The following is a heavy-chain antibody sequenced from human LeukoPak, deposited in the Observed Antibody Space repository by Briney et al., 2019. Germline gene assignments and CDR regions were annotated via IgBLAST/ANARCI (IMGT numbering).Heavy chain of an antibody. Sequence: GASVKVSCKTSGYTFTGYYMHWVRQAPGQGLEWMGWINPNSGGTNYAQKFQGRVTITRDTSISTAYMELSRLRSDDTAVYYCARINYRPIIKFFDFWGQGTLVTVSS. D-gene: IGHD4-11*01. V-gene: IGHV1-2*02. CDR3: ARINYRPIIKFFDF. CDR2: INPNSGGT. J-gene: IGHJ4*02. CDR1: GYTFTGYY.